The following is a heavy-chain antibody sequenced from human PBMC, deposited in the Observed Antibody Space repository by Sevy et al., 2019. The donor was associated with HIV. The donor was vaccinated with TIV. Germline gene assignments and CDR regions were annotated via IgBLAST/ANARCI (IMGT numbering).Heavy chain of an antibody. J-gene: IGHJ6*02. CDR3: ARPSSYYDSSGYYMNYYGMDV. V-gene: IGHV4-39*01. Sequence: SETLSLTCTVSGGSISSSSYYWGWIRQPPGKGLEWIGSIYYSGSTYYNPSLKSRVTISVDTSKNQFSLKLSSVTAADTAVYYCARPSSYYDSSGYYMNYYGMDVWGQWTTVTVSS. CDR1: GGSISSSSYY. CDR2: IYYSGST. D-gene: IGHD3-22*01.